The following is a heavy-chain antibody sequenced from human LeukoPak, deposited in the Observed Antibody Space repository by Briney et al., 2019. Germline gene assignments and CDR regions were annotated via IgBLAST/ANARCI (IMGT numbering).Heavy chain of an antibody. J-gene: IGHJ4*02. Sequence: SETLSLTCTVSGGSISSYYWSWIPQPPGKGLEWIGYIYYSGSNNYNPSLKSRVTISVDTSKNQFSLKLSSVTAADTAVYYCARGVVRAGYACNYFDYWGQGTLVTVSS. CDR2: IYYSGSN. CDR1: GGSISSYY. CDR3: ARGVVRAGYACNYFDY. V-gene: IGHV4-59*01. D-gene: IGHD2-2*01.